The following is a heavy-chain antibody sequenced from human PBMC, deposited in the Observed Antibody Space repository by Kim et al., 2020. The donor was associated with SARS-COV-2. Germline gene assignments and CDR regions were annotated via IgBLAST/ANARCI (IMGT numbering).Heavy chain of an antibody. CDR3: ARDSTTVTTRSVIYYYMDV. J-gene: IGHJ6*03. V-gene: IGHV1-46*01. D-gene: IGHD4-17*01. CDR1: GYTFTSYY. CDR2: INPSGGST. Sequence: ASVKVSCKASGYTFTSYYMHWVRQAPGQGLEWMGIINPSGGSTSYAQKFQGRVTMTRDTSTSTVYMELSSLRSEDTAVYYCARDSTTVTTRSVIYYYMDVWGKGTTVTVSS.